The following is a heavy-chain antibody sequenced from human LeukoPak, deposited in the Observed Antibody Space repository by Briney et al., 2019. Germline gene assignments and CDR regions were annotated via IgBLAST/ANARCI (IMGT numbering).Heavy chain of an antibody. CDR3: ARDRDYVFSETYYDY. Sequence: GASVKVSCKASGYTLTSYGISWVRQAPGQGLEWMGWISAYNGNTNYAQKLQGRVTMTTDTSTSTAYMELRSLRSDDTAVYYCARDRDYVFSETYYDYWGQGTLVTVSS. V-gene: IGHV1-18*01. J-gene: IGHJ4*02. CDR2: ISAYNGNT. CDR1: GYTLTSYG. D-gene: IGHD3/OR15-3a*01.